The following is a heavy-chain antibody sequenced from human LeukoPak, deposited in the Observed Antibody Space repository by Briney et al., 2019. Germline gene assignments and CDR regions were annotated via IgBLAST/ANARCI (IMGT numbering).Heavy chain of an antibody. D-gene: IGHD6-6*01. CDR1: GFIFCNFW. Sequence: GGSLRLSCAASGFIFCNFWMGWVRQAPGKGLEWVANIKQDGSEIYYVDSVKGRFTISRDTAKDSLYLQMNSLRAEDTAVYYCARDPGAARPRDYYYYYYMDVWGKGTTVTVSS. J-gene: IGHJ6*03. CDR2: IKQDGSEI. CDR3: ARDPGAARPRDYYYYYYMDV. V-gene: IGHV3-7*01.